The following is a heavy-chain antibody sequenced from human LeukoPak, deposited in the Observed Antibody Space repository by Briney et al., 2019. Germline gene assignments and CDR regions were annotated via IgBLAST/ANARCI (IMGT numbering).Heavy chain of an antibody. Sequence: PGGSLRLSCAASGFTFSSYSMNWVRQAPGKGLEWASSISSSSSYIYYADSVKGRFIISRDNAKNSVYLQMNSLRAEDTAVYYCARRLKWEWFGMEAFDIWGQGTMVTVSS. CDR2: ISSSSSYI. D-gene: IGHD3-10*01. CDR1: GFTFSSYS. CDR3: ARRLKWEWFGMEAFDI. V-gene: IGHV3-21*01. J-gene: IGHJ3*02.